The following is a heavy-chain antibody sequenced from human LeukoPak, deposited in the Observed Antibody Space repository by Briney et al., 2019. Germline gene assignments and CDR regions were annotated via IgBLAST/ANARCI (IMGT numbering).Heavy chain of an antibody. D-gene: IGHD2-2*01. J-gene: IGHJ4*02. CDR3: ARALTGYCSSTSCPYYFDY. CDR1: GFTFSSYG. CDR2: IKQDGSER. V-gene: IGHV3-7*01. Sequence: PGGSLRLSCAASGFTFSSYGMHWVRQAPGKGLEWVANIKQDGSERYYVDSVKGRFTISRDNAKNSLYLQMNSLRAEDTAVYYCARALTGYCSSTSCPYYFDYWGQGTLVTVSS.